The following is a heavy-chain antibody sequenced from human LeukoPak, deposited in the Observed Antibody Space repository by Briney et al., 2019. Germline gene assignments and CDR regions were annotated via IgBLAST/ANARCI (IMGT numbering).Heavy chain of an antibody. CDR1: GFTFSTYG. CDR2: IRYDGRNK. D-gene: IGHD4-17*01. V-gene: IGHV3-30*02. J-gene: IGHJ6*03. CDR3: AKDGGVTTVSYYYYYMDV. Sequence: GGSLRLSCAASGFTFSTYGMPWVRQAPGKGLEWVAFIRYDGRNKYYADSVKGRFTISRDNSKNTLYLQMNSLRAEDTAVYYCAKDGGVTTVSYYYYYMDVWGRGTTVTVSS.